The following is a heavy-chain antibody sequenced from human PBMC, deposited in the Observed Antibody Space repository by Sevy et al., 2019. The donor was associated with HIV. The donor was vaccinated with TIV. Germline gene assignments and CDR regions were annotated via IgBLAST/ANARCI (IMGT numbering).Heavy chain of an antibody. CDR2: FDPEDGER. CDR1: GYTLTQLS. D-gene: IGHD3-3*01. V-gene: IGHV1-24*01. CDR3: ATGREYYEGNSGYFDY. Sequence: ASVKVSCKVSGYTLTQLSMHWVRQAPGKGLEWLGSFDPEDGERIYAQKFQGRFTMTEETSTDTAYMELSSLRSEDTAIYYCATGREYYEGNSGYFDYWGQGTVVTVSS. J-gene: IGHJ4*02.